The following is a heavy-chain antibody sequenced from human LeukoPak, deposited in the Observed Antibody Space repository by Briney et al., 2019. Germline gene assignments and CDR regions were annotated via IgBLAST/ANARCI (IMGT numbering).Heavy chain of an antibody. Sequence: PGRSLRLSCVASGFNLDEYAIHWVRQAPGKGLEWVSGISWNGGNVGYADSVKGRVTVSRDNAKNSLYLQLSSLRPEDTALYYCAKGASVWLLESRFDPWGQGTLVTVSS. CDR2: ISWNGGNV. V-gene: IGHV3-9*01. D-gene: IGHD4-23*01. J-gene: IGHJ5*02. CDR3: AKGASVWLLESRFDP. CDR1: GFNLDEYA.